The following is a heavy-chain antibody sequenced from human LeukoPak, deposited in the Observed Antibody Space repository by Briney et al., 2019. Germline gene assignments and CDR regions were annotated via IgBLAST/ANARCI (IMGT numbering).Heavy chain of an antibody. V-gene: IGHV3-33*01. CDR1: GYSFSSYG. J-gene: IGHJ4*02. Sequence: RGSLRLSCAASGYSFSSYGMQWVRQAPGKGLEWVAVIWYDGSKKYYADSVKGRFTISRDDSKNTLYLQMNSLRAEDTAIYYCARDPGTLATYFDYWGPGTLVTVSS. CDR2: IWYDGSKK. D-gene: IGHD6-13*01. CDR3: ARDPGTLATYFDY.